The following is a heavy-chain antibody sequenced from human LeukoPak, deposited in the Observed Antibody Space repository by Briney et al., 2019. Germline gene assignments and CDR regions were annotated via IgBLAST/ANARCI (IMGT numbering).Heavy chain of an antibody. D-gene: IGHD6-19*01. CDR3: ARANGWYYFDY. CDR2: ISYDGSNK. Sequence: GGSLRLSCAASGFTFSSYAMHWVRQAPGKGLEWVAVISYDGSNKYYADSVKGRFTISRDNSKDTLYLQMNSLRAEDTAVYYCARANGWYYFDYWGQGTLVTVSS. CDR1: GFTFSSYA. V-gene: IGHV3-30-3*01. J-gene: IGHJ4*02.